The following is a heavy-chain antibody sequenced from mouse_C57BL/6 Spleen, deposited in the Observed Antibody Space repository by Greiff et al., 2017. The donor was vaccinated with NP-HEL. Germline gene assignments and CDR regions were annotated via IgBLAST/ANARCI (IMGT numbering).Heavy chain of an antibody. V-gene: IGHV1-63*01. CDR3: ARTRRDYAMDY. Sequence: VQLQQAGAELVRPGTSVKMSCKASGYTFTNYWMGGAKQRPGHGLEWSGDIYPGGGYTNYNEKFKGKATLTADKSSSTAYMQFSSLTSEDSAIYYCARTRRDYAMDYWGQGTSVTVSS. J-gene: IGHJ4*01. CDR1: GYTFTNYW. CDR2: IYPGGGYT.